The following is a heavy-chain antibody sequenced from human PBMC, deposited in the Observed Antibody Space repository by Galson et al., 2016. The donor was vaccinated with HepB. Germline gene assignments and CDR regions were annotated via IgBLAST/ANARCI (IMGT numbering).Heavy chain of an antibody. CDR1: GYTFTNYW. D-gene: IGHD2/OR15-2a*01. Sequence: QSGAEVKKPGESLKISCKALGYTFTNYWVGWVRQMPGKGLEWMGIIYPGDSDTRYSPSFQGQVTISVDKSTSTAYVQWSSLKASDTAMYFCARGLLSEAFDRWGQGTTVTVSS. CDR3: ARGLLSEAFDR. CDR2: IYPGDSDT. V-gene: IGHV5-51*01. J-gene: IGHJ3*02.